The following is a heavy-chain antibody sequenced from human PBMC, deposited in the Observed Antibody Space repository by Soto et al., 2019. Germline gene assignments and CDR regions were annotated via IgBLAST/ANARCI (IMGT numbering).Heavy chain of an antibody. Sequence: QVQLVQSGAEVKKPGASVKVSCRASGYTLTGYYMHWVRQPPGQGPEWMGWVNPNTGGTDYAQKVQGWVTMSRDTVISTVCMELSRLRFDDTAMYFCARGGIATYPRTGKGWFDPWGQGTLVTVSS. CDR2: VNPNTGGT. V-gene: IGHV1-2*04. CDR3: ARGGIATYPRTGKGWFDP. CDR1: GYTLTGYY. J-gene: IGHJ5*02. D-gene: IGHD6-13*01.